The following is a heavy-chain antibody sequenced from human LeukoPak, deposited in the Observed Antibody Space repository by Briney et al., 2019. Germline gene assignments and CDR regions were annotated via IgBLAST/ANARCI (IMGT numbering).Heavy chain of an antibody. V-gene: IGHV3-21*01. CDR2: LSGGSSYI. J-gene: IGHJ4*02. CDR1: GFTFRTHS. D-gene: IGHD6-19*01. Sequence: GGAPRLSCAAPGFTFRTHSKNLVRQAPGEGVEGVSSLSGGSSYIYYADSVKGRFTISRDNAKNSLYLQMNSLRREDTAVYYCAGGRLGSSGWLSIDYWGQGTLVTVSS. CDR3: AGGRLGSSGWLSIDY.